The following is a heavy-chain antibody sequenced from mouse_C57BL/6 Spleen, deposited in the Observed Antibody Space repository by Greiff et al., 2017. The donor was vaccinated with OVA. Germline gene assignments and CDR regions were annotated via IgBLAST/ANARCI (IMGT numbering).Heavy chain of an antibody. CDR3: ARDGYDGRGD. J-gene: IGHJ4*01. D-gene: IGHD2-2*01. Sequence: EVQLVESGPGLVKPSQSLSLTCSVTGYSITSGYYWNWIRQFPGNKLEWMGYISYDGSNNYNPSLKNRISITRDTSKNQFFLKLNSVTTEDTATYYCARDGYDGRGDWGQGTSVTVSS. CDR1: GYSITSGYY. V-gene: IGHV3-6*01. CDR2: ISYDGSN.